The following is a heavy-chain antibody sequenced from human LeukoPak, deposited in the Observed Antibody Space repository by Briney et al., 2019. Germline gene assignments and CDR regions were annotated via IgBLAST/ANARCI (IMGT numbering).Heavy chain of an antibody. Sequence: GGSLRLSCAASGFTFSTYSMNWVRQAPGKGLEWLSYISSSSSSIYYADSVKGRFTVSRDNARKSLYLQMNSLRVEDTAVYYCARGERTAAADYWGQGTLVTVSS. V-gene: IGHV3-48*04. CDR3: ARGERTAAADY. CDR2: ISSSSSSI. J-gene: IGHJ4*02. CDR1: GFTFSTYS. D-gene: IGHD6-13*01.